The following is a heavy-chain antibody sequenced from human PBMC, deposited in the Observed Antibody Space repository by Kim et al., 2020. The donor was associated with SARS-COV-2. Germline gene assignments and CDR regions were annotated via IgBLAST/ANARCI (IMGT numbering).Heavy chain of an antibody. CDR2: ISYDGSNK. J-gene: IGHJ3*02. D-gene: IGHD2-15*01. CDR1: GFTFSSYA. V-gene: IGHV3-30*04. Sequence: GGSLRLSCAASGFTFSSYAMHWVRQAPGKGLEWVAVISYDGSNKYYADSVKGRFTISRDNSKNTLYLQMNSLRAEDTAVDYCARVLRPSRDIVVVVAATGDAFDIWGQGTMVTVSS. CDR3: ARVLRPSRDIVVVVAATGDAFDI.